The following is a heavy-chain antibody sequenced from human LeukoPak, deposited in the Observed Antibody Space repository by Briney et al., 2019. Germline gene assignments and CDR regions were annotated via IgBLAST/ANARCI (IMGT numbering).Heavy chain of an antibody. CDR3: TRDCSGGSCYSYY. D-gene: IGHD2-15*01. J-gene: IGHJ4*02. CDR1: GFTFGDYA. Sequence: GGSLRLSCTASGFTFGDYAMSGVRQAPGKGLEWVGFIRSKAYGGTTEYAASVKGRFTISRDDSKSIAYLQMNSLKTEDTAVYYCTRDCSGGSCYSYYWGQGTLVTVSS. CDR2: IRSKAYGGTT. V-gene: IGHV3-49*04.